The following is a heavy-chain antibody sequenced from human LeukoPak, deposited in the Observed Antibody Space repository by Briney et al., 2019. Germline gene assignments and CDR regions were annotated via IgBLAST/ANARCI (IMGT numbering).Heavy chain of an antibody. D-gene: IGHD6-13*01. Sequence: PGGSLRLSCAASGFTFSDYSMNWVRQAPGKGLEWISDISRSSSTIYYADSVKGRFTISRDNAKNSLYLQMNSLRDEDTAVYYCARAGYSSSWYVYWGQGTLVTVSS. CDR1: GFTFSDYS. V-gene: IGHV3-48*02. CDR2: ISRSSSTI. J-gene: IGHJ4*02. CDR3: ARAGYSSSWYVY.